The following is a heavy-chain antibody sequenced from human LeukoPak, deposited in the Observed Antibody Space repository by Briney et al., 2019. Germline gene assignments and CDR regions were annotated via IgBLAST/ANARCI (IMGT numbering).Heavy chain of an antibody. CDR1: GFTFSSYG. V-gene: IGHV3-30*03. CDR3: ARDPCGGDCYSIDY. J-gene: IGHJ4*02. D-gene: IGHD2-21*02. Sequence: PGGSLRLSCAASGFTFSSYGMHWVRQAPGKGLEWVAVISSDGSNKYYADSVKGRFTISRDNSKNTLYLQMNSLRPEDTAVYYCARDPCGGDCYSIDYWGQGTLVTVSS. CDR2: ISSDGSNK.